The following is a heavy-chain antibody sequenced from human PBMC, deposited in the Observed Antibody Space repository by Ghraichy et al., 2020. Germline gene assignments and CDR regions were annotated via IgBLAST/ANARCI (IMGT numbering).Heavy chain of an antibody. J-gene: IGHJ6*02. CDR2: IIPIFGTA. Sequence: SVKVSCKASGGTFSSYAISWVRQAPGQGLEWMGGIIPIFGTANYAQKFQGRVTITADESTSTAYMELSSLRSEDTAVYYCARSAEHDGYVRGVIPYYYYGMDVWGQGTTVTVSS. V-gene: IGHV1-69*13. D-gene: IGHD3-10*01. CDR3: ARSAEHDGYVRGVIPYYYYGMDV. CDR1: GGTFSSYA.